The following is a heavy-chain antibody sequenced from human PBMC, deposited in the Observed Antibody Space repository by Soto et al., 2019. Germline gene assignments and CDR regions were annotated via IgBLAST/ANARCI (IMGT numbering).Heavy chain of an antibody. J-gene: IGHJ3*02. V-gene: IGHV3-48*01. D-gene: IGHD3-10*01. Sequence: LRLSCAVSGFIFSDYSMNWVRQAPGKGLEWISYISADYNAIYYANSVKGRFTISRDNAKNSLFLQMSSLRAEDTAVYYCVRDYMYAFDIWGRGTLVTVSS. CDR1: GFIFSDYS. CDR2: ISADYNAI. CDR3: VRDYMYAFDI.